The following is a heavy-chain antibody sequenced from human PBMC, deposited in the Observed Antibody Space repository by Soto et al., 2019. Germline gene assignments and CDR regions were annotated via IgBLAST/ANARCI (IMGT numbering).Heavy chain of an antibody. V-gene: IGHV2-5*02. CDR3: AHNNYYGSGSVY. CDR1: GFSLNTRGVG. D-gene: IGHD3-10*01. J-gene: IGHJ4*02. Sequence: QITLKESGVRLVKPTQTLTLTCAFSGFSLNTRGVGVGWIRQPPGKALEWLALIYWDNDKRYSPSLNSRLTITKDTPKNHVVLMMTDMDPVDTATYYCAHNNYYGSGSVYWGQGTLVTVSS. CDR2: IYWDNDK.